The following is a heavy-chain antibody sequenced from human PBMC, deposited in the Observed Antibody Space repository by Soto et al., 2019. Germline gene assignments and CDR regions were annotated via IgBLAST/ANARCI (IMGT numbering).Heavy chain of an antibody. CDR1: GFIVSTSY. CDR2: IYNDGST. Sequence: GGSLRLSCAASGFIVSTSYMSWVRQAPGKGLEWVSIIYNDGSTYYADSVKGRFTISRDDSKNTLYLQILSLRAEDTAVYYCARGSYTRYWGQGTLVTVSS. V-gene: IGHV3-66*01. J-gene: IGHJ4*02. CDR3: ARGSYTRY. D-gene: IGHD3-10*01.